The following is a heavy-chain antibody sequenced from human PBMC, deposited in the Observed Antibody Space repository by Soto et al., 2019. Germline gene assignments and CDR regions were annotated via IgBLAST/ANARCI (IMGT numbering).Heavy chain of an antibody. D-gene: IGHD6-19*01. Sequence: QVQLVESGGGVVQPGRSLRLSCAASGFTFISYAMHWVRQAPGKGLEWVAVISYDGNNKYYADSVKGRFTISRDNSKNTLYLQMNSRRAEDTAVYYCANLLVMSSLAGLGEPRHDAFDIWGQGTMVTVSS. J-gene: IGHJ3*02. V-gene: IGHV3-30-3*01. CDR2: ISYDGNNK. CDR3: ANLLVMSSLAGLGEPRHDAFDI. CDR1: GFTFISYA.